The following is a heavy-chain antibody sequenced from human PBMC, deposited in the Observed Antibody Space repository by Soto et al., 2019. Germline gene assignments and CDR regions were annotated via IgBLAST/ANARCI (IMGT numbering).Heavy chain of an antibody. CDR2: IKTDSGDT. CDR3: ARRSSTYLNEVIFDP. Sequence: GASVKVSGNASRYTFTSYGIFWVRQSPGQGLEWMGWIKTDSGDTHYAQNFQCRVTMTRDTSISTAYMELNNLASDDTAVYYCARRSSTYLNEVIFDPWGQGTLVTVSS. J-gene: IGHJ5*02. D-gene: IGHD2-2*01. V-gene: IGHV1-2*02. CDR1: RYTFTSYG.